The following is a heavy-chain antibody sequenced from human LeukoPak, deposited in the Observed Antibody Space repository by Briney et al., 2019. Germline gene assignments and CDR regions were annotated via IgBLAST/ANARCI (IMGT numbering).Heavy chain of an antibody. CDR2: INPNSGGT. CDR3: ARGDYGDYEWFDP. CDR1: GYTFTGYY. D-gene: IGHD4-17*01. V-gene: IGHV1-2*02. Sequence: ASVKASCKASGYTFTGYYMHWVRQAPGQGLEWMGWINPNSGGTNYALKFQGRVTMTRDTSISTAYMELSRLRSDDTAAYYCARGDYGDYEWFDPWGQGTLVTVSS. J-gene: IGHJ5*02.